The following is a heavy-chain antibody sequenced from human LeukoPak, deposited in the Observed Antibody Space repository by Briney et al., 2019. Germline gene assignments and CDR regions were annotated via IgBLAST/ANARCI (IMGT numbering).Heavy chain of an antibody. CDR3: ARFRKSGLWFGESSRYWYFDL. CDR2: IYYSGST. D-gene: IGHD3-10*01. J-gene: IGHJ2*01. CDR1: GGSISSYY. Sequence: SETLSLTCTVSGGSISSYYWSWIRQPPGKGLEWIGYIYYSGSTNYNPSLKSRVTISVDTSKNQFSLKLSSVTAADTAGYYCARFRKSGLWFGESSRYWYFDLWGRGTLVTVSS. V-gene: IGHV4-59*08.